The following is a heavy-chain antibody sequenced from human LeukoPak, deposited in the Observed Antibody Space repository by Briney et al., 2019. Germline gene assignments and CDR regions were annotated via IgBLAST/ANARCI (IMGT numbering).Heavy chain of an antibody. CDR3: AREIDTISGVMKNYMDG. V-gene: IGHV4-4*07. CDR1: GGRISSFF. CDR2: IYSSGST. D-gene: IGHD3-3*01. Sequence: NPSETLSLTCTVSGGRISSFFWSSILQPAGKELEWVGRIYSSGSTNYNPSLKSRVTMSVDTSKNQFSLRLSSVTAAGTVVGYCAREIDTISGVMKNYMDGWGKGAMVTGSS. J-gene: IGHJ6*03.